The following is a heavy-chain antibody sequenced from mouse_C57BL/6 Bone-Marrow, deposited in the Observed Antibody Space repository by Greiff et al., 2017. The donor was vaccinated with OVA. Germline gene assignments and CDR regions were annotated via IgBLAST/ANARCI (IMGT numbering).Heavy chain of an antibody. Sequence: QVQLKQSGPELVKPGASVKISCKASGYAFSSSWMNWVKQRPGKGLEWIGRIYPGDGDTNYNGKFKGKATLTADKSSSTAYMQLSSLTSEDSAVYFCARGRVGAMDYWGQGTSVTVSS. D-gene: IGHD1-1*01. CDR1: GYAFSSSW. V-gene: IGHV1-82*01. J-gene: IGHJ4*01. CDR2: IYPGDGDT. CDR3: ARGRVGAMDY.